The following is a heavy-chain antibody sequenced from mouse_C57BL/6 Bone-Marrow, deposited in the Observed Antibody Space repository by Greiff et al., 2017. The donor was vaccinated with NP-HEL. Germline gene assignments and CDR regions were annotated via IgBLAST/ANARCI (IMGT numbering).Heavy chain of an antibody. CDR1: GFSFNTYA. CDR2: IRSKSNNYAT. V-gene: IGHV10-1*01. D-gene: IGHD2-1*01. J-gene: IGHJ3*01. CDR3: VRHGIGNSPWFAY. Sequence: EVQLVESGGGLVQPKGSLKLSCAASGFSFNTYAMNWVRQAPGKGLEWVARIRSKSNNYATYYADSVKDRFTISRDDSESMLYLQMNNLKTEDTAMYYCVRHGIGNSPWFAYWGQGTLVTVSA.